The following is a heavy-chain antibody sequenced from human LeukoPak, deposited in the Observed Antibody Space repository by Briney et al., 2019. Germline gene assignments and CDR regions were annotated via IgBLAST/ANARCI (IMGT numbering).Heavy chain of an antibody. CDR2: TKQDGSEK. CDR1: GFTISDYW. D-gene: IGHD3-3*01. J-gene: IGHJ5*02. Sequence: HPGESLRLSCAGSGFTISDYWMTWVRQAPGKGLEWVANTKQDGSEKYYVDSVKGRFTISRDNAKNSLYLQMNSLRAADTAVYYCGRDRLIGGLDPWGQGTLVTVSS. CDR3: GRDRLIGGLDP. V-gene: IGHV3-7*01.